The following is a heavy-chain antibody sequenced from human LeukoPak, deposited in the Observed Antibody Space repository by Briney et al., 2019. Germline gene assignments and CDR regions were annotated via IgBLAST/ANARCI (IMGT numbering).Heavy chain of an antibody. CDR1: GITSSSYS. J-gene: IGHJ4*02. V-gene: IGHV3-21*01. Sequence: PGGSLRLSCAASGITSSSYSMNWVRQAPGKGLEWVSSISSSSSYIYYAVSMTGRFTISRDNDKNSLYLQMHSVRAEGTAVYYCARVIFSSSSGYVDYWGQGTLVTVPS. CDR2: ISSSSSYI. CDR3: ARVIFSSSSGYVDY. D-gene: IGHD6-6*01.